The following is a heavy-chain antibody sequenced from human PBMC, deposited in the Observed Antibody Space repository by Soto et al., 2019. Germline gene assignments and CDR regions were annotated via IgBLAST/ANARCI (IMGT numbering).Heavy chain of an antibody. J-gene: IGHJ6*02. CDR1: GFTFSVYG. V-gene: IGHV3-30*18. CDR3: AKDGSHLAVAGTSPTSYFYGLAV. Sequence: QVQLVESGGGVVQPGRSLRLSCAASGFTFSVYGMHWVRQAPGKGLEWVALVSYDGSIKYYADSVKGRFTISRDNSKNTLYRQMNSLRVEDTAVYYCAKDGSHLAVAGTSPTSYFYGLAVWGQGTTVTVSS. CDR2: VSYDGSIK. D-gene: IGHD6-19*01.